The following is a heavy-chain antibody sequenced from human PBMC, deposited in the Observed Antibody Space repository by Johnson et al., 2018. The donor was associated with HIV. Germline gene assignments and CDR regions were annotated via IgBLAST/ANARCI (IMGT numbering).Heavy chain of an antibody. CDR2: INWNGGST. V-gene: IGHV3-20*04. D-gene: IGHD3-22*01. Sequence: VQLVESGGGVVRPGGSLRLSCAASRFTFDDYGMSWVRQAPGKGLEWVSGINWNGGSTGSADSVKGRFTISRDNAKNSLYLQMNSLRAEDTALYYCARDLKSYYDSSGYFDAFDIWGQGTMVTVSS. CDR1: RFTFDDYG. J-gene: IGHJ3*02. CDR3: ARDLKSYYDSSGYFDAFDI.